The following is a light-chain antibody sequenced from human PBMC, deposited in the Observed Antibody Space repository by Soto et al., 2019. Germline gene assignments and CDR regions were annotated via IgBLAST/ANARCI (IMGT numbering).Light chain of an antibody. J-gene: IGKJ4*01. CDR2: NAS. V-gene: IGKV3-15*01. CDR1: QSVGRN. CDR3: QQADSLPLT. Sequence: EIVLTQSPATLSVSPGERATLSCRASQSVGRNLAWYQQKPGQAPRVLIYNASTRATGIPATFSGSGSGTEFALTISSLQPEDFATYYCQQADSLPLTFGGGTKVEI.